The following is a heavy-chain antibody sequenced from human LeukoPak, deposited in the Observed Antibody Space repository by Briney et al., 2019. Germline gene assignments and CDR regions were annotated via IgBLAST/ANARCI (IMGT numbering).Heavy chain of an antibody. J-gene: IGHJ4*02. Sequence: QSGGSLRLSCAASGFTFSSYAMNWVRQAPGKGLEWVSTISVSGGSTYYADSVKGRFTISRDNSKNTLYLQMTSLRAEDTAVYYCAKLPIMYAILETDFDYWGQGTLVTVSS. CDR1: GFTFSSYA. CDR3: AKLPIMYAILETDFDY. V-gene: IGHV3-23*01. CDR2: ISVSGGST. D-gene: IGHD2-8*01.